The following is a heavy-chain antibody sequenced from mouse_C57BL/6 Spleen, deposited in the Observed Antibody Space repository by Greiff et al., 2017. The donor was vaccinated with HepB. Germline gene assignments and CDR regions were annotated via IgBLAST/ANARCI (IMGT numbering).Heavy chain of an antibody. CDR3: GREGR. V-gene: IGHV3-6*01. CDR2: ISYDGSN. Sequence: EVQLQESGPGLVKPSQSLSLTCSVTGYSITSGYYWNWIRQFPGNKLEWMGYISYDGSNNYNPSLKNRISITRDTSKNQFFLKLNSVTTEDTDTYYCGREGRWGQGTSVTVSS. CDR1: GYSITSGYY. J-gene: IGHJ4*01.